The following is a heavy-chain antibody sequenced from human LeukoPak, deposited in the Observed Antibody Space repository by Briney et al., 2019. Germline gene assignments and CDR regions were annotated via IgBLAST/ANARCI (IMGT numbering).Heavy chain of an antibody. CDR2: IDGDGTDT. V-gene: IGHV3-74*01. CDR1: GFTFNSYW. J-gene: IGHJ4*02. D-gene: IGHD1-26*01. CDR3: ARGVGTSAHFDY. Sequence: GGSLRLSCAVSGFTFNSYWMHWVRQAPGAGLVWVSRIDGDGTDTTYADSVKGRFTISRDNAKNTLYLQMNSLRPEDTAVYYCARGVGTSAHFDYWGQGTLVTVSS.